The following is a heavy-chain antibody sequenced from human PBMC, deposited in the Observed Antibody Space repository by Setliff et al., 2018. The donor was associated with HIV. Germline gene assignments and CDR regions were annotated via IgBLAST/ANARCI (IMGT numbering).Heavy chain of an antibody. Sequence: KLSETLSLTCAFYGASFTDYYWNWIRQPPGKGLEWIGEIHHTGHINYNQSFKSRVTMSLDMSTNQFSLKMASMTAADSAVYYCARFDVTPMTTRDYWGQGTQVTVSS. CDR1: GASFTDYY. CDR2: IHHTGHI. J-gene: IGHJ4*02. D-gene: IGHD4-17*01. CDR3: ARFDVTPMTTRDY. V-gene: IGHV4-34*01.